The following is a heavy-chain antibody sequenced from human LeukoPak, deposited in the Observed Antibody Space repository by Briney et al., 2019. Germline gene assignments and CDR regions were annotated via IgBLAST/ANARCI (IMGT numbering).Heavy chain of an antibody. V-gene: IGHV4-59*01. Sequence: SETLSLTCTVSAGSISSYYWTWIRQPPGKGLEWIGYIYYSGSTNYDPSLKSRVAISLDTSKNQFSLKLSSVTAADTAIYYCARSRDTTNYYGMDVWGQGTTVTVSS. D-gene: IGHD1-1*01. CDR2: IYYSGST. J-gene: IGHJ6*02. CDR3: ARSRDTTNYYGMDV. CDR1: AGSISSYY.